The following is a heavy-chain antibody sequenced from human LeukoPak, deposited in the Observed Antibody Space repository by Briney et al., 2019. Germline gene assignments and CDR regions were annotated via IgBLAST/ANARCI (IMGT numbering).Heavy chain of an antibody. D-gene: IGHD2-2*01. CDR3: ARDLYCSSTSCPLGDQGHDY. CDR1: GYTFTGYY. J-gene: IGHJ4*02. Sequence: GASVKVSCKASGYTFTGYYMHWVRQAPGQGLEWMGWINPNSGGTNYAQKFQGRVTMTRDTSISTAYMELTRLRSDDTAVYYCARDLYCSSTSCPLGDQGHDYWGQGTLVTVSS. V-gene: IGHV1-2*02. CDR2: INPNSGGT.